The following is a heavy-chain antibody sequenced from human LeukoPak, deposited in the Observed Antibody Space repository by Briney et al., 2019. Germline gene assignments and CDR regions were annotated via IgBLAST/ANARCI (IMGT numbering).Heavy chain of an antibody. V-gene: IGHV4-39*07. CDR2: INHSGST. J-gene: IGHJ4*02. CDR3: VRALAAAGGDFDY. Sequence: SETLSLTCTVSGGSISGSSYYWSWIRQPPGKGLEWIGEINHSGSTNYNPSLKSRVTISVDTSKNQFSLKLSSVTAADTAVYYCVRALAAAGGDFDYWGPGTLVTVSS. CDR1: GGSISGSSYY. D-gene: IGHD6-13*01.